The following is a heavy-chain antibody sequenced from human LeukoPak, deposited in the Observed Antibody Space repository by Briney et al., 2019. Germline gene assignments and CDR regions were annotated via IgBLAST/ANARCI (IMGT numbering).Heavy chain of an antibody. Sequence: GGSLRLSCAASGFTFSSYAMSWVRQAPGKGLEWVSAISGSGGSTYYADSVKGRFTISRDNSKNTLYLQMNSLRAEDTAVYYCAKVGGSSGGYWYFDLWGRGTLVTVSS. V-gene: IGHV3-23*01. D-gene: IGHD2-15*01. CDR1: GFTFSSYA. CDR2: ISGSGGST. CDR3: AKVGGSSGGYWYFDL. J-gene: IGHJ2*01.